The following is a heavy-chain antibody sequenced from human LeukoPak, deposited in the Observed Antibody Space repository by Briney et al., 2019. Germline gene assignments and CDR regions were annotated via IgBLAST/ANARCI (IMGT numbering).Heavy chain of an antibody. J-gene: IGHJ4*02. V-gene: IGHV4-39*01. CDR2: INYSGST. CDR1: GGSISRSSYH. Sequence: SETLSLTCTVSGGSISRSSYHWGWIRQPPGKGLEWIGNINYSGSTYYNPSLKSRVTISVDTSKNQFSLKLSSVTAADTAVYYCARLRIYCTGGTCYYHFDYWGQGTLVTVSS. D-gene: IGHD2-15*01. CDR3: ARLRIYCTGGTCYYHFDY.